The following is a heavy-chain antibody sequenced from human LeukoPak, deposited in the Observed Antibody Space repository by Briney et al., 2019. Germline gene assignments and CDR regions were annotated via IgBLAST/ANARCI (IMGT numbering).Heavy chain of an antibody. CDR3: AKDLVATIMLPYFDL. V-gene: IGHV3-74*01. D-gene: IGHD5-24*01. J-gene: IGHJ2*01. Sequence: VGSLRLSCAASGFTFSSYWMHWVRQAPGKGLVWVSRINSDGSSTSYADSVKGRVTISRDNSKNTLYLQMNSLRAEDTAVYYCAKDLVATIMLPYFDLWGRGTLVTVSS. CDR2: INSDGSST. CDR1: GFTFSSYW.